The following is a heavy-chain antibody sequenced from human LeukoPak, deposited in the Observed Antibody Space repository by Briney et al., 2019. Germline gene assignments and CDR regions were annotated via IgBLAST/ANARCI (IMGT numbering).Heavy chain of an antibody. D-gene: IGHD6-19*01. CDR3: ARTRRASSGWPPGDY. J-gene: IGHJ4*02. CDR2: ISAYNGNT. V-gene: IGHV1-18*01. Sequence: ASVKVSCKASGYTFTSYGISWVRQAPGQGLEWMGWISAYNGNTNYAQKLQGRVTMTTDTSTSTAYMELRSLRSDDTAVYYCARTRRASSGWPPGDYWGQGTLVTVSS. CDR1: GYTFTSYG.